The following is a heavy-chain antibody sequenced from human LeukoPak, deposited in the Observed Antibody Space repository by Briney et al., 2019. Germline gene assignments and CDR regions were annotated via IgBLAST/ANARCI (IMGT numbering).Heavy chain of an antibody. CDR1: GYTFTGYY. CDR2: IIPIFGTA. D-gene: IGHD5-12*01. Sequence: SVKVSCKASGYTFTGYYMHWVRQAPGQGLEWMGRIIPIFGTANYAQKFQGRVTITTDESTSTAYMELSSLRSEDTAVYYCAILVATIHYYYMDVWGKGTTVTVSS. J-gene: IGHJ6*03. V-gene: IGHV1-69*05. CDR3: AILVATIHYYYMDV.